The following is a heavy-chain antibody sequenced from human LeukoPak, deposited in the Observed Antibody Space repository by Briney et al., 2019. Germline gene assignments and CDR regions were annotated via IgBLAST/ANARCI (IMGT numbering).Heavy chain of an antibody. CDR1: GGSISSGSYY. D-gene: IGHD5-18*01. V-gene: IGHV4-61*02. CDR3: ARALGYSYGAYYMGV. J-gene: IGHJ6*03. Sequence: SQTLSLTCTVSGGSISSGSYYWSWIRQPAGKGLEWIGRIYTSGSTNYNPSLKSRVTISVDTSKNQFSLKLSSVTAADTAVYYCARALGYSYGAYYMGVWGKGTTVTVSS. CDR2: IYTSGST.